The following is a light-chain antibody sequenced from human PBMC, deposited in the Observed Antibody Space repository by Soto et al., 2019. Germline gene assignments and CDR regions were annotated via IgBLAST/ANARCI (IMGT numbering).Light chain of an antibody. V-gene: IGKV3-15*01. CDR3: QQYRTSPPTWT. Sequence: EIVITQSPATLSVSPGERATLSCSASQSVSSNLAWYQQKPGQAPRLLIYGASTRATGIPARFSGSGSGTDFTLTISRLEPEDFAVYYCQQYRTSPPTWTFGQGTKVDIK. CDR1: QSVSSN. CDR2: GAS. J-gene: IGKJ1*01.